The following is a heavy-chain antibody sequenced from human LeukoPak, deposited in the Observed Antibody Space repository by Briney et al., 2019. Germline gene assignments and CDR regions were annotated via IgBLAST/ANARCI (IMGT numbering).Heavy chain of an antibody. CDR3: ARAPIAAAGIGWFDP. V-gene: IGHV4-30-2*01. J-gene: IGHJ5*02. Sequence: SQTLSLTCTVSGGSISSGGYYWSWIRQPPGKGLEWIGYIYHSGSTYYNPSLKSRVTISVDRSKNQFSLKLSSVTAADTAVYYCARAPIAAAGIGWFDPWGQGTLVTVSS. D-gene: IGHD6-13*01. CDR1: GGSISSGGYY. CDR2: IYHSGST.